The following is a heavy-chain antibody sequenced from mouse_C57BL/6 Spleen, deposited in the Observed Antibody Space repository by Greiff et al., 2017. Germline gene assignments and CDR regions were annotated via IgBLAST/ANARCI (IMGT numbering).Heavy chain of an antibody. CDR1: GFTFSSYA. CDR3: ARGGLRYWYFDV. D-gene: IGHD3-1*01. V-gene: IGHV5-4*03. J-gene: IGHJ1*03. CDR2: ISDGGSYT. Sequence: EVMLVESGGGLVKPGGSLKLSCAASGFTFSSYAMSWVRQTPEKRLEWVATISDGGSYTYYPDNVKGRFTISRDNAKNNLYLQMSHLKSEDTAMYYCARGGLRYWYFDVWGTGTTVTVSS.